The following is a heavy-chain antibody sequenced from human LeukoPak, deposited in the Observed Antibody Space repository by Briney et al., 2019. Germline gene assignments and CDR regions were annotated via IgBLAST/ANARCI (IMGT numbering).Heavy chain of an antibody. J-gene: IGHJ4*02. Sequence: SETLSLTCAVYGGSFSGYYWSWIRQPPGKGLEWIGEINHSGGTNYNPSLKSRVTISVDTSKNQFSLKLSSVTAADTAVYYCARCYDYAAVFDYWGQGTLVTVSS. CDR1: GGSFSGYY. CDR2: INHSGGT. D-gene: IGHD3-16*01. CDR3: ARCYDYAAVFDY. V-gene: IGHV4-34*01.